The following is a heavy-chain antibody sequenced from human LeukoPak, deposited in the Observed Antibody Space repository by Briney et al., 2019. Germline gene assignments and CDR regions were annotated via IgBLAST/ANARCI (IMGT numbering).Heavy chain of an antibody. Sequence: GGSLRLSCAASGFIFSSQSMTWVRQAPGKGLEWVSCISSSSSYIYYADSVKGRFTISRDNAKNSLYLQMNSLRAEDTAVYYCAPAMNSGRYISDYWGQGTLVTVSS. J-gene: IGHJ4*02. CDR1: GFIFSSQS. CDR3: APAMNSGRYISDY. V-gene: IGHV3-21*01. CDR2: ISSSSSYI. D-gene: IGHD1-26*01.